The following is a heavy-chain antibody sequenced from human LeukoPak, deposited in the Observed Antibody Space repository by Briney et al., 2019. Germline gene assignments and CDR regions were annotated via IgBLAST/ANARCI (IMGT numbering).Heavy chain of an antibody. D-gene: IGHD3-22*01. CDR3: ARVSRGSDAFDI. Sequence: SETLSLTCTVSGGSISSYYWSWIRQPPGEGLEWIGYIYYSGSTNYNPSLKSRVTISVDTSKNQFSLKLSSVTAADTAVYYCARVSRGSDAFDIWGQGTMVTVSS. CDR2: IYYSGST. CDR1: GGSISSYY. V-gene: IGHV4-59*01. J-gene: IGHJ3*02.